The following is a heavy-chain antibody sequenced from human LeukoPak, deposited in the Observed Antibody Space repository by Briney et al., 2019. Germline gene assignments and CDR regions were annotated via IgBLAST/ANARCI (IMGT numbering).Heavy chain of an antibody. J-gene: IGHJ6*04. D-gene: IGHD2-2*01. CDR1: GGSFSGYY. CDR2: INHSGST. CDR3: ARDRYCSRTSCYQHPTIYYGMDV. Sequence: SETLSLTCAVYGGSFSGYYWSWIRQPPGKGLEWIGEINHSGSTNYNPSLKSRVTISVDTSKNQFSLKLSSVTAADTAVYYCARDRYCSRTSCYQHPTIYYGMDVWGKGTTVTVSS. V-gene: IGHV4-34*01.